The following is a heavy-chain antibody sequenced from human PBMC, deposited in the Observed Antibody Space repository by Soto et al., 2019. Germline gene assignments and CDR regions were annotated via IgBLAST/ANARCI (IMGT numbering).Heavy chain of an antibody. Sequence: GESLKISCKGSGYSFTSYWISWVRQMPGRGLEWMGRIDPSDSYTNYSPSFQGHVTISADKSISTAYLQWSSLKASDTAMYYCARQVVVAATPYYYYYYGMDVWGQGTTVTVS. CDR3: ARQVVVAATPYYYYYYGMDV. J-gene: IGHJ6*02. CDR2: IDPSDSYT. D-gene: IGHD2-15*01. CDR1: GYSFTSYW. V-gene: IGHV5-10-1*01.